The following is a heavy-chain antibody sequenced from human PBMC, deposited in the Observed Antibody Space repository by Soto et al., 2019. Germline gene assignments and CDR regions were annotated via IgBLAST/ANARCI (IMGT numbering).Heavy chain of an antibody. CDR2: ISGSGGST. J-gene: IGHJ6*02. V-gene: IGHV3-23*01. CDR3: AKDGNSYDSSGYYYQDTLDYYYYGMDV. D-gene: IGHD3-22*01. CDR1: GFTFSSYA. Sequence: GGSLRLSCAASGFTFSSYAMSWVRQAPGKGLEWVSAISGSGGSTYYADSVKGRFTISRGNSKNTLYLEMNSLRAEDTAVYYCAKDGNSYDSSGYYYQDTLDYYYYGMDVWGQGTTVTVSS.